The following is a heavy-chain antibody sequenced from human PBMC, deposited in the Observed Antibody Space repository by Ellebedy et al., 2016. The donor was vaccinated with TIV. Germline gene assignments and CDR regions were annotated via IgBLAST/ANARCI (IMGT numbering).Heavy chain of an antibody. J-gene: IGHJ4*02. Sequence: GGSLRLSXAASGFTFSSYAMHWVRQAPGKGLEWVAVISYDGSNKYYADSVKGRFTISRDNSKNTLYLQMNSLRAEDTAVYYCAKPSYPAGNKQWLVHFDYWGQGTLVTVSS. V-gene: IGHV3-30-3*02. D-gene: IGHD6-19*01. CDR1: GFTFSSYA. CDR3: AKPSYPAGNKQWLVHFDY. CDR2: ISYDGSNK.